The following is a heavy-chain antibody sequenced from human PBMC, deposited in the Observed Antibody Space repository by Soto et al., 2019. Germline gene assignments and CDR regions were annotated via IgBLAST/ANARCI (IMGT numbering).Heavy chain of an antibody. CDR2: IYYSGST. V-gene: IGHV4-39*01. J-gene: IGHJ4*02. CDR1: GGSISSSNYY. D-gene: IGHD4-17*01. CDR3: ARHGTIYGAPFSY. Sequence: LQLQESGPGLVKPSETLSLTCTVSGGSISSSNYYWGWIRQPPGKGLEWIGSIYYSGSTYYNPSLKSRVTISVDTSKNQFSLKLSSVTAADTAVYYCARHGTIYGAPFSYWGQGTLVTVSS.